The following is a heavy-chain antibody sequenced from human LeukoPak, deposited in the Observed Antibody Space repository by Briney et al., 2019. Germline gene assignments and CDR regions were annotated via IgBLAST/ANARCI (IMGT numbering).Heavy chain of an antibody. J-gene: IGHJ4*02. CDR1: GGSFSGYY. V-gene: IGHV4-34*01. CDR2: IYHSGST. D-gene: IGHD6-19*01. Sequence: SETLSLTCAVYGGSFSGYYWSWIRQPPGKGLEWIGEIYHSGSTNYNPSLKSRVTISVDKSKNQFSLKLSSVTAADTAVYYCASITQDSSGWYRGYWGQGTLVTVSS. CDR3: ASITQDSSGWYRGY.